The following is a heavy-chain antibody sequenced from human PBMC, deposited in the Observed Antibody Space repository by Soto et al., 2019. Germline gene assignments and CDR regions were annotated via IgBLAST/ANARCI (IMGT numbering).Heavy chain of an antibody. CDR3: ARTFYGSGSYYIQGGYCDVMDF. CDR1: GYSFTSYW. Sequence: ESLQISCKGSGYSFTSYWIGWVRQMPGKGLEWMGIIYPGDSDTRYSPSFQGQVTISADKSISTAYLQWSSLKASDTAMYYCARTFYGSGSYYIQGGYCDVMDFCGQGTTV. V-gene: IGHV5-51*01. D-gene: IGHD3-10*01. J-gene: IGHJ6*01. CDR2: IYPGDSDT.